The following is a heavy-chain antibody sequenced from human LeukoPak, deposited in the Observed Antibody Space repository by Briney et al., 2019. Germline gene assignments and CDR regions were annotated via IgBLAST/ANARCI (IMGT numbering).Heavy chain of an antibody. CDR3: ARRIAARPRGYWFDP. J-gene: IGHJ5*02. D-gene: IGHD6-6*01. CDR1: GGSFSGYY. V-gene: IGHV4-34*01. CDR2: INHSGST. Sequence: SETLSLTCAVYGGSFSGYYWSWIRQPPGKGLEWIGEINHSGSTNYNPSLKSRVTVSVDTSKNQFSLKVSSVTAADTAVYYCARRIAARPRGYWFDPWGQGTLVTVSS.